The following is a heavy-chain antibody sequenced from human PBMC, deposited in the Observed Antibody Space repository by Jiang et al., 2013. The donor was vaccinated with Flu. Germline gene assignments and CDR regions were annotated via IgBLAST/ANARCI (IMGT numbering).Heavy chain of an antibody. CDR2: IYYSGST. Sequence: GSGLVKPSETLSLTCTVSGGSISSSSYYWGWIRQPPGKGLEWIGSIYYSGSTYYNPSLKSRVTISVDTSKNQFSLKLSSVTAADTAVYYCARHGITMIVVVEGSAFDIWGQGTMVTVSS. CDR3: ARHGITMIVVVEGSAFDI. V-gene: IGHV4-39*01. CDR1: GGSISSSSYY. J-gene: IGHJ3*02. D-gene: IGHD3-22*01.